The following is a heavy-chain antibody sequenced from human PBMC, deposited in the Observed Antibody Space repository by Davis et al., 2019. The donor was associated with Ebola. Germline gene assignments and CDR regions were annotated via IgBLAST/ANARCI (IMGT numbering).Heavy chain of an antibody. J-gene: IGHJ2*01. V-gene: IGHV3-74*01. Sequence: PGGSLRLSCAASVFTFSNYWMYWVRQAPGEGLMCVSRINSDGTFTTYADSVKGRFTITRNNAKNTLYLQMNSLRAEDTAVYYCARVLAARTWYFDLWGRGTLVTVSS. CDR2: INSDGTFT. D-gene: IGHD6-6*01. CDR3: ARVLAARTWYFDL. CDR1: VFTFSNYW.